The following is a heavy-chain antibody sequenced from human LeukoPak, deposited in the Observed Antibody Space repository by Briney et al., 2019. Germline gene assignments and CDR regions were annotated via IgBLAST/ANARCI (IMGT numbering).Heavy chain of an antibody. CDR3: AELGITMIGGV. CDR2: ISSSGSTI. J-gene: IGHJ6*04. CDR1: GFTFTDST. D-gene: IGHD3-10*02. V-gene: IGHV3-48*04. Sequence: GGSLRLSCAASGFTFTDSTMNWVRQAPGKGLEWVSYISSSGSTIYYADSVKGRFTISRDNAKNSLYLQMNSLRAEDTAVYYCAELGITMIGGVWGKGTTVTISS.